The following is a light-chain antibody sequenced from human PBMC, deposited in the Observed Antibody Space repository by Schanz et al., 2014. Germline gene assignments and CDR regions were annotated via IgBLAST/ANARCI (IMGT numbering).Light chain of an antibody. CDR2: DDS. V-gene: IGLV3-21*02. CDR3: CSFVGSWV. CDR1: NIGSKS. Sequence: SYELTQPPSVSVAPGQTARITCGGTNIGSKSVHWYQQKPGQAPVLVVYDDSDRPSGIPERFSGSNSGNTATLTISGLQTDDEADYYCCSFVGSWVFGGGTKLTVL. J-gene: IGLJ3*02.